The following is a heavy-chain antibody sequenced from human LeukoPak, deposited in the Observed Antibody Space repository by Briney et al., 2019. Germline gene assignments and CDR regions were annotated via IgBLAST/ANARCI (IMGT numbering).Heavy chain of an antibody. CDR3: ARGPLDPFNFDY. Sequence: PSETLSLTCTVSGGSISSYYWSWIRQPPGKGLEWIGYIYYSGSTNYNPSLKSRVTISVDTSKNQFSLKLSSMTAADTAVYYCARGPLDPFNFDYWGQGTLVTVSS. CDR1: GGSISSYY. V-gene: IGHV4-59*01. J-gene: IGHJ4*02. CDR2: IYYSGST.